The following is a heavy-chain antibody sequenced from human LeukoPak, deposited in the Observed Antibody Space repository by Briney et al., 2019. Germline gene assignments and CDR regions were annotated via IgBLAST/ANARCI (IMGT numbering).Heavy chain of an antibody. D-gene: IGHD4-17*01. CDR2: ISSSGSTI. V-gene: IGHV3-11*01. Sequence: KPGGSLRLSCAASGFTFSDYYMSWIRQAPGKGLEWVSYISSSGSTIYYADSVKGRFTISGDNAKNSLYLQMNSLRAEDTAVYYCARDPLRGDYPSYYYYGMDVWGQGTTVTVSS. J-gene: IGHJ6*02. CDR1: GFTFSDYY. CDR3: ARDPLRGDYPSYYYYGMDV.